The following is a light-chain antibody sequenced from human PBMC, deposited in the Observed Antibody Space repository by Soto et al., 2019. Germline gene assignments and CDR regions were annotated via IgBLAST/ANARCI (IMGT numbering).Light chain of an antibody. CDR3: SSYTVTNTLV. J-gene: IGLJ2*01. CDR1: SSDIGGYNY. V-gene: IGLV2-14*01. Sequence: QSALTQPPSASGSPGQSVTISCTGTSSDIGGYNYVSWYQQHPGKAPKLIIYEVVNRPSGVSHRFSGSKSGNTASLTISGLQADDEADYYCSSYTVTNTLVFGGGTKLTVL. CDR2: EVV.